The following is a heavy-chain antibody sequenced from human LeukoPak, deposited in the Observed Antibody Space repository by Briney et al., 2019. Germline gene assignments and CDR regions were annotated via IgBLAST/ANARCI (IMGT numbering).Heavy chain of an antibody. CDR2: IKQDGSEK. Sequence: GGSLRLSCAASGFTFSSYWMSWVRRAPGKGLEWVANIKQDGSEKYYVDSVKGRFTISRDNAKNSLYLRMNSLRAEDTAVYYCARVWVRIAAAGTLDYWGQGTLVTVSS. D-gene: IGHD6-13*01. V-gene: IGHV3-7*01. J-gene: IGHJ4*02. CDR3: ARVWVRIAAAGTLDY. CDR1: GFTFSSYW.